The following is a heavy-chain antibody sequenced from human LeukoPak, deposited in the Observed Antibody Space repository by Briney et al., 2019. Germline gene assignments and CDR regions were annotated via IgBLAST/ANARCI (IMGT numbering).Heavy chain of an antibody. V-gene: IGHV1-8*01. D-gene: IGHD4-11*01. CDR1: GYTFTIYD. J-gene: IGHJ6*03. CDR3: ASTVTTPGYYYYMDV. CDR2: MNPNSGNT. Sequence: APVTVSFKASGYTFTIYDINWVRQATGQGLEWMGWMNPNSGNTGYAQKFQGRVTMTRTTSISTAYMELSSLRSEDTAVYYCASTVTTPGYYYYMDVWGKGTTVTVSS.